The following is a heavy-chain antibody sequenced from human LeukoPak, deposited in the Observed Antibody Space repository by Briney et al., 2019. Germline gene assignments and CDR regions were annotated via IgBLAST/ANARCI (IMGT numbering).Heavy chain of an antibody. V-gene: IGHV4-59*12. CDR2: IYYSGST. CDR1: GGSISSYY. CDR3: ARGLGYDFWSGYYFDY. Sequence: NASETLSLTCTVSGGSISSYYWSWIRQPPGKGLEWIGYIYYSGSTNYNPSLKSRVTISVDRSKNQFSLKLSSVTAADTAVYYCARGLGYDFWSGYYFDYWGQGTLVTVSS. J-gene: IGHJ4*02. D-gene: IGHD3-3*01.